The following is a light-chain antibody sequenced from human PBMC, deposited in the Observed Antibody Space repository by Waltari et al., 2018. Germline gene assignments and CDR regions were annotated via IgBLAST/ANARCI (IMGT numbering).Light chain of an antibody. CDR3: SSYAGTNNVI. J-gene: IGLJ2*01. V-gene: IGLV2-8*01. CDR2: EVS. CDR1: SSDIGTYKY. Sequence: QSALTQPPSASGSPGQSVTISCTGTSSDIGTYKYVPWYQQHPGKAPKIIIYEVSKWPSGVPDRFSGSKSGNTASLTVSGLQAEDEADYYCSSYAGTNNVIFGGGTKLTVL.